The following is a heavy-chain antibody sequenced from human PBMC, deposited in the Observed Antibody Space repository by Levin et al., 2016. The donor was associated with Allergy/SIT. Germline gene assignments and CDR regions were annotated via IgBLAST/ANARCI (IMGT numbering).Heavy chain of an antibody. J-gene: IGHJ6*03. CDR1: GGSFSDYY. CDR2: INHSGST. V-gene: IGHV4-34*01. Sequence: SETLSLTCAVYGGSFSDYYWSWIRQPPGKGLEWIGEINHSGSTNYNPSLKSRVTISVDTSKNQFSLKLSSVTAADTAVYYCGNTFRQETGYTAHYYMDVWGKGTTVTVSS. CDR3: GNTFRQETGYTAHYYMDV. D-gene: IGHD3-9*01.